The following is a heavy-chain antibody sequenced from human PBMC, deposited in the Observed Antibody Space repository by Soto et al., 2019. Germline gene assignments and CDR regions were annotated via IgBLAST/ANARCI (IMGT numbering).Heavy chain of an antibody. CDR1: GFTFSSYS. CDR3: ARDPRGYSYGSLADY. Sequence: EVQLVESGGGLVKPGGSLRLSCAASGFTFSSYSMNWVRQAPGKGLEWVSSISSSSSYIYYADSVKGRFTLSRDNAKNALYLQMNSLRAEDTAVYYCARDPRGYSYGSLADYWGQGTLVTVSS. J-gene: IGHJ4*02. D-gene: IGHD5-18*01. V-gene: IGHV3-21*01. CDR2: ISSSSSYI.